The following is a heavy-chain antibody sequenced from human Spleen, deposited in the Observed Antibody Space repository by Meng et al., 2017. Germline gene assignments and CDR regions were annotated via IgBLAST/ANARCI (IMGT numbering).Heavy chain of an antibody. V-gene: IGHV3-73*02. CDR2: ISSKVKSSAT. J-gene: IGHJ3*02. CDR3: TMYSSGHI. Sequence: EVQVVDSGGFLSQPGVSLKCFCGVAGVTFRSSDIHCLRQASGQVLDLVGRISSKVKSSATAYPASAKGRFTISRDDSKNTAYLQMNSLITEDTALYYCTMYSSGHIWGQGTMVTVSS. CDR1: GVTFRSSD. D-gene: IGHD6-19*01.